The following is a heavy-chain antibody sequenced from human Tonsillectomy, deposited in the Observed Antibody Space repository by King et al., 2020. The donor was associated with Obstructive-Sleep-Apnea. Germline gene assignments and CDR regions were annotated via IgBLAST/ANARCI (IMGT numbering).Heavy chain of an antibody. CDR3: ARGLYESGYYYYGLDV. V-gene: IGHV3-13*05. Sequence: VQLVESGGGLVQPGGSPRLSCAASGFTFSSYDMHWVRQATGKGLEWVSAIDTAGDPYYPGSVKGRFTISRENARNSLYLQMNSLRAGDTAVYYCARGLYESGYYYYGLDVWGQGTTVTVSS. D-gene: IGHD2-2*02. J-gene: IGHJ6*02. CDR1: GFTFSSYD. CDR2: IDTAGDP.